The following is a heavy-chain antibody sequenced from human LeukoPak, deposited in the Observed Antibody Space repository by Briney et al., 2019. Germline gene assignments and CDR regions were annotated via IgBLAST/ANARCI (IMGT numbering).Heavy chain of an antibody. V-gene: IGHV1-18*04. CDR2: ISAYNGNT. J-gene: IGHJ4*02. D-gene: IGHD6-13*01. CDR1: GYTFSGSY. Sequence: ASVKVSCKASGYTFSGSYIHWVRQAPGQGLEWMGWISAYNGNTNYAQKLQGRVTMTTDTSTSTAYMELRSLRSDDTAVYYCARDLLGYSSSWGHYWGQGTLVTVSS. CDR3: ARDLLGYSSSWGHY.